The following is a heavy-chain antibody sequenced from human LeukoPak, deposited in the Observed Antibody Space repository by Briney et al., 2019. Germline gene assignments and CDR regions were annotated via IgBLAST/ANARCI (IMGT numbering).Heavy chain of an antibody. CDR2: IFYSGNT. D-gene: IGHD5-24*01. J-gene: IGHJ4*02. CDR1: GGSINSSSYY. Sequence: ETLSLTCTVSGGSINSSSYYWGWIRQPPGKGLEWIGSIFYSGNTYDNPSLKSRVTISVDTSKNQFSLKLNSVTAADTAVYYCARHRSKWLQSSFDYWGQGTLVTVSS. V-gene: IGHV4-39*01. CDR3: ARHRSKWLQSSFDY.